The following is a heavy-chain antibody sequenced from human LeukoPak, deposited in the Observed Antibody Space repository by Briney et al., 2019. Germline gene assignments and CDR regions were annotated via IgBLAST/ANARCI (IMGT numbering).Heavy chain of an antibody. Sequence: PSETLSLTCTVSGGSISSYYWSWIRQPPGKGLEWIGYIYYSGSTNYNPSLESRVTMSVDTSKNQFSLKLRSVTAADTAVYYCARGIGAADFWGQGILVTVSS. CDR2: IYYSGST. V-gene: IGHV4-59*08. CDR1: GGSISSYY. D-gene: IGHD3-16*01. J-gene: IGHJ4*02. CDR3: ARGIGAADF.